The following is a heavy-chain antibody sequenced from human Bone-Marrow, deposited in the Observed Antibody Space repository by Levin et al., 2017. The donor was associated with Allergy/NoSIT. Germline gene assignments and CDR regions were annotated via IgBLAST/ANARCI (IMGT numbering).Heavy chain of an antibody. D-gene: IGHD7-27*01. CDR2: ICPGDSDT. CDR3: ARHPGDPKLPLDL. Sequence: KVSCKVSGYTFTSYWIGWGRQMPGKGLEWRGIICPGDSDTRYTPSFQGQVSISADKSISTAYLQWSSLKASDTATYYCARHPGDPKLPLDLWVQGTLVTVSS. CDR1: GYTFTSYW. V-gene: IGHV5-51*01. J-gene: IGHJ5*02.